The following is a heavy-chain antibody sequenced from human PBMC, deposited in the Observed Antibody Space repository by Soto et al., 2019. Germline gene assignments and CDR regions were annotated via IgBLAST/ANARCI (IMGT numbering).Heavy chain of an antibody. CDR3: AKGRNRLYYYDSSGYRGGGMDV. Sequence: GGSLRLSCAASGFTFSSYGMHWVRQAPGKGLEWVAVISYDGSNKYYADSVKGRFTISRDNSKNTLYLQMNSLRAEDTAVYYCAKGRNRLYYYDSSGYRGGGMDVWGQGTTVTVSS. J-gene: IGHJ6*02. D-gene: IGHD3-22*01. CDR2: ISYDGSNK. CDR1: GFTFSSYG. V-gene: IGHV3-30*18.